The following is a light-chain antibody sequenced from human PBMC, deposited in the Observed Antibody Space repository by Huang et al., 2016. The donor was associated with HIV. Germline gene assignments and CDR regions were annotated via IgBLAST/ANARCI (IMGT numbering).Light chain of an antibody. CDR1: QNIGRD. V-gene: IGKV1-39*01. Sequence: DIQMTQSPSSLSASVGDRVTITCRASQNIGRDLNWYQQKSGKAPKLLLYAASSLQRGVPSRFSGIGFGTDFTLTISSLQPEDFATYYCQQSYSITRYTFGQGTKVEIK. J-gene: IGKJ2*01. CDR2: AAS. CDR3: QQSYSITRYT.